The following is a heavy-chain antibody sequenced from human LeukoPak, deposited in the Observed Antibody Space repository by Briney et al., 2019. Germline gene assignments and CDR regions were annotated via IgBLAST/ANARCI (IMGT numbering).Heavy chain of an antibody. D-gene: IGHD4-17*01. CDR2: ISSGGNT. V-gene: IGHV3-53*01. CDR1: GFTFTSHW. Sequence: GGSLRLSCEASGFTFTSHWMHWVRQAPGKGLEWVLAISSGGNTYYADSVKGRFTISRDNSKNTLHLEMNSLRAEDTAVYYCAKGSRDYRPYYFDYWGQGTLVTVSS. CDR3: AKGSRDYRPYYFDY. J-gene: IGHJ4*02.